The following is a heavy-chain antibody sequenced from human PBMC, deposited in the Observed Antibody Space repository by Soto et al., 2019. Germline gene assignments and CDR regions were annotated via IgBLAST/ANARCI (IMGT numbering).Heavy chain of an antibody. D-gene: IGHD3-22*01. CDR1: GFTFGNNA. Sequence: SLRLSCTGSGFTFGNNAMTWFREAPVNGLEWVGFIRSKNYGRTTEYAASVQGRFTISRDDSKGIAYLEMNSLTTDDTAVYYCSRPSYYYDSSGFEPGAFDIWGQGTMVTVSS. V-gene: IGHV3-49*03. CDR3: SRPSYYYDSSGFEPGAFDI. CDR2: IRSKNYGRTT. J-gene: IGHJ3*02.